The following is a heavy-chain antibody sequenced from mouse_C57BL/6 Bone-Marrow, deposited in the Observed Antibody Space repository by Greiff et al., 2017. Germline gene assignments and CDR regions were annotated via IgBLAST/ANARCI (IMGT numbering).Heavy chain of an antibody. CDR3: ARERGDGYYDYYAMDY. CDR2: IDPSDSYT. CDR1: GYTFTSYW. J-gene: IGHJ4*01. V-gene: IGHV1-50*01. D-gene: IGHD2-3*01. Sequence: VQLQQPGAELVKPGASVKLSCKASGYTFTSYWMQWVKQRPGQGLEWIGEIDPSDSYTNYNQKFKGKATLTVDTSSSTAYMQLSSLTSEDSAVYYCARERGDGYYDYYAMDYWGQGTSVTVSS.